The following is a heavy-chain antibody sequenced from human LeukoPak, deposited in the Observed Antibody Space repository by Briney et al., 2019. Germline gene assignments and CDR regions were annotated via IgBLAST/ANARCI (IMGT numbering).Heavy chain of an antibody. CDR3: ARGSSSEGWFDP. D-gene: IGHD6-6*01. Sequence: SVKVSCKASGDTFSSYAISWVRQAPGQGLQWTGRIIPFLGVANYAQKFQGRVTFTADKSMSTAYMEFSSLRSEDTAVYYCARGSSSEGWFDPWGQGTLVTVSS. V-gene: IGHV1-69*04. CDR1: GDTFSSYA. J-gene: IGHJ5*02. CDR2: IIPFLGVA.